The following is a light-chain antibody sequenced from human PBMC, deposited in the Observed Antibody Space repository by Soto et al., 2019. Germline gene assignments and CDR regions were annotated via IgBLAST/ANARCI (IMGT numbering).Light chain of an antibody. CDR1: QSVSSS. J-gene: IGKJ3*01. V-gene: IGKV3-11*01. Sequence: EIVLTQSPDTLSLSPGERATLSCRASQSVSSSLAWYQQKPGQAPRLLIYDASNRATGIPARFRGSGSATDFTLTISSLEPEDIAVYYCQQRRNWPPQVTLGPGTKVDIK. CDR2: DAS. CDR3: QQRRNWPPQVT.